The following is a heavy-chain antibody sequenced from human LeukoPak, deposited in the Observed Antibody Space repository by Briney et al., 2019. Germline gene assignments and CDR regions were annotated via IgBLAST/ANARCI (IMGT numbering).Heavy chain of an antibody. D-gene: IGHD3-22*01. CDR3: AKWTEMTSSSGSYSFDY. CDR2: IYMETT. V-gene: IGHV4-4*07. Sequence: PSETLSLTCTVSGGSISTFFWTWIRQSAGKGLEWIGRIYMETTYYNPSVESRATISVDTSNNRFSLKLTSLTAADTAVYYCAKWTEMTSSSGSYSFDYWGRGSLVTVSS. CDR1: GGSISTFF. J-gene: IGHJ4*02.